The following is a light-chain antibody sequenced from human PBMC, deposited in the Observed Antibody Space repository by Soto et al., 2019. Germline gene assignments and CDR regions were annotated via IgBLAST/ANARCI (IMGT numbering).Light chain of an antibody. CDR1: QSISNW. J-gene: IGKJ1*01. Sequence: DIHMTQSHPTLSASAGDRLTITCRASQSISNWLAWYQQKPGKAPKLLIYKASTLETGVPSRFSGSGSGTDFTLTISSLQPDDFATYYCQEYDTYSTFGQGTKVDTK. CDR3: QEYDTYST. V-gene: IGKV1-5*03. CDR2: KAS.